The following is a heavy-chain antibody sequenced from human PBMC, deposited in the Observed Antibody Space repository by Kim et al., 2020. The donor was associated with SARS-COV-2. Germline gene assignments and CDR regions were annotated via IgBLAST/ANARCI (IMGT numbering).Heavy chain of an antibody. Sequence: NSNPTLRSRVPISVATSKNQFSLKLSSMTAADTAVYYCAGTARGANFDYWGRGALVTVSS. J-gene: IGHJ4*02. D-gene: IGHD1-26*01. CDR3: AGTARGANFDY. V-gene: IGHV4-4*09.